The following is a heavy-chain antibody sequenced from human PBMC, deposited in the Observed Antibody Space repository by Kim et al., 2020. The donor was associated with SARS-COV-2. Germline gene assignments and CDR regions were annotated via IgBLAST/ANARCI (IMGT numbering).Heavy chain of an antibody. CDR2: ISSDGSNK. V-gene: IGHV3-30*18. CDR3: AKVYLVGSVRGINWFDP. J-gene: IGHJ5*02. D-gene: IGHD3-10*01. CDR1: GFTFSSYG. Sequence: GGSLRLSCAVSGFTFSSYGMHWVRQAPGKGLEWVAIISSDGSNKYYADSVKGRFTISRDNSKNTLYLQMNSLRAEDTAVYFCAKVYLVGSVRGINWFDPWGQGTLVTVSS.